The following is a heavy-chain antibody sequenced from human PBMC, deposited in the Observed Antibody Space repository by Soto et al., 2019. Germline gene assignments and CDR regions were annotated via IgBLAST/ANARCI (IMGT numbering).Heavy chain of an antibody. D-gene: IGHD4-17*01. V-gene: IGHV2-70*04. J-gene: IGHJ6*02. CDR3: ARDIPMTTVVSHYYYYGMDV. Sequence: SGPTLVNPTQTLTLTCTFSGFSLSTSGMRVSWIRQPPGKALEWLARIDWDDDKFYSTSLKTRLTISKDTSKNQVVLTMTNMDPVDTATYYCARDIPMTTVVSHYYYYGMDVWGQGTTVTVSS. CDR2: IDWDDDK. CDR1: GFSLSTSGMR.